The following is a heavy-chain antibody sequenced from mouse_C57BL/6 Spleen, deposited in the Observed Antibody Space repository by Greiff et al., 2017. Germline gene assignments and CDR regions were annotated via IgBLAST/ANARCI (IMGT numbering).Heavy chain of an antibody. V-gene: IGHV1-59*01. CDR2: IDPSDSYT. Sequence: QVQLQQSGAELVRPGTSVKLSCKASGYTFTSYWMHWVKQRPGQGLEWIGVIDPSDSYTNYNQKFKGKATLTVDTSSSTAYMQLSSLTSEDSAVYYCARARTLDAMDYWGQGTSVTVSS. CDR1: GYTFTSYW. CDR3: ARARTLDAMDY. D-gene: IGHD3-1*01. J-gene: IGHJ4*01.